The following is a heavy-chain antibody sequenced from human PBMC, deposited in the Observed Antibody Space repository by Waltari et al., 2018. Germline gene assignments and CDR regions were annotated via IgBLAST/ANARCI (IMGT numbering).Heavy chain of an antibody. CDR1: GGTFSSYA. Sequence: QVQLVQSGAEVKKPGSSVKVSCKASGGTFSSYAISWVRQAPGKGLEWMGRIIPIFGPANYAQKFQGRVTITADKSTSTAYMELSSLRSEDTAVYYCARDSGETTVTTEVVFDYWGQGTLVTVSS. D-gene: IGHD4-17*01. CDR2: IIPIFGPA. J-gene: IGHJ4*02. CDR3: ARDSGETTVTTEVVFDY. V-gene: IGHV1-69*08.